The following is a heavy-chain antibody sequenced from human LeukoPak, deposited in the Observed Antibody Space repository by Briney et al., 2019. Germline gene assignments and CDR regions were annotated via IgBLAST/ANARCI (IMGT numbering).Heavy chain of an antibody. CDR2: ISYDGSNK. CDR3: AREDYFDY. V-gene: IGHV3-30-3*01. J-gene: IGHJ4*02. CDR1: GFTFSSYA. Sequence: GGSLRLSCAASGFTFSSYAMHWVRQAPGKGLEWVAVISYDGSNKYYADSVKGRFTISRDNSKNTLYLQMNSLRAEDTAVYYCAREDYFDYWGQGTLVTVSS.